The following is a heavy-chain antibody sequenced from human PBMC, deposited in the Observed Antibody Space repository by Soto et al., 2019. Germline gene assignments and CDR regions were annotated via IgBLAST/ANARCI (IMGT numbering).Heavy chain of an antibody. Sequence: QLVETGGGLIQPGRPLPLSVAALGSIFIANYMPWFRQAPGRGLEWVSFVYSGGATFYADSVKGRFILSRDDSQNTMYLQMNNLRAEDTAVYYCARVPGRLWGRGTLVTVAS. V-gene: IGHV3-53*02. J-gene: IGHJ4*02. D-gene: IGHD3-10*01. CDR1: GSIFIANY. CDR3: ARVPGRL. CDR2: VYSGGAT.